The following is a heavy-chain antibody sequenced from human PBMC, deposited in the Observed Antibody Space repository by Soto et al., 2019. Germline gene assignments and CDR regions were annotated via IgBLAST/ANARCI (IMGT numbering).Heavy chain of an antibody. J-gene: IGHJ6*02. D-gene: IGHD3-10*01. Sequence: EVQLLESGGGLVQPGGSLRLSCAASGFTFSSYAMSWVRQAPGKGLEWVSAISGSGGSTYYADSVKGRFTLSRDNSKNTLYLQMNSLRAEDTAVYYCAKFAGDPYYDYYGMDVWGQGTTVTVSS. CDR3: AKFAGDPYYDYYGMDV. CDR2: ISGSGGST. V-gene: IGHV3-23*01. CDR1: GFTFSSYA.